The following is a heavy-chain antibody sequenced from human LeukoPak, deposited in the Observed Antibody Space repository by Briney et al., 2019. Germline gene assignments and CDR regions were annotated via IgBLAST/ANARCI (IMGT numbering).Heavy chain of an antibody. CDR2: MNPNSGNT. Sequence: ASVKVSCKASGYTFTSYDINWVRQATGQGLEWMGWMNPNSGNTGYAQKFQGRVTITRNTSIRTAYMELSSLRSEDTAVYYCARGHIVVNDAFDIWGQGTMVTVSS. CDR1: GYTFTSYD. J-gene: IGHJ3*02. V-gene: IGHV1-8*03. CDR3: ARGHIVVNDAFDI. D-gene: IGHD2-15*01.